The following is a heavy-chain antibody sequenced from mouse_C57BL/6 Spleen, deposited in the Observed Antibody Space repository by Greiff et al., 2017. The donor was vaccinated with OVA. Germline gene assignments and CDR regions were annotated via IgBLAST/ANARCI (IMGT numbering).Heavy chain of an antibody. CDR2: ISSGSSTI. D-gene: IGHD2-3*01. CDR1: GFTFSDYG. CDR3: ARGWLPHYFDY. Sequence: EVKLMESGGGLVKPGGSLKLSCAASGFTFSDYGMHWVRQAPEKGLEWVAYISSGSSTIYYADTVKGRFTISRDNAKNTLFLQMTSLRSEDTAMYYCARGWLPHYFDYWGQGTTLTVSS. V-gene: IGHV5-17*01. J-gene: IGHJ2*01.